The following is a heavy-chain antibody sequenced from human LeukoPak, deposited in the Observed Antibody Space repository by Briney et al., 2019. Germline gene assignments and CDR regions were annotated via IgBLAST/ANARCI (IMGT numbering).Heavy chain of an antibody. Sequence: GGSLRLSCAASGFTFSRYWMSWVRQAPGKGLEWVANIKEDGSEKYYVDSVKGRFTISRDNAKNSLYLQMNSLRAEDTAVYYCARDLSSGWYQSYYYYYYMDVWGKGTTVTVSS. CDR3: ARDLSSGWYQSYYYYYYMDV. D-gene: IGHD6-19*01. CDR2: IKEDGSEK. CDR1: GFTFSRYW. V-gene: IGHV3-7*01. J-gene: IGHJ6*03.